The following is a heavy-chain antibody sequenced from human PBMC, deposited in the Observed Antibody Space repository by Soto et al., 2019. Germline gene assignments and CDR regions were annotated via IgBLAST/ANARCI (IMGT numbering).Heavy chain of an antibody. J-gene: IGHJ6*03. D-gene: IGHD3-16*02. CDR3: AREYDYIWGSYRNYYYMDV. CDR1: GFTFSDYY. CDR2: ISSSGSTI. V-gene: IGHV3-11*01. Sequence: GGSLRLSCAASGFTFSDYYMSWIRQAPGKGLEWVSYISSSGSTIYYADSVKGRFTISRDNAKNSLYLQMNSLRAEDTAVYYCAREYDYIWGSYRNYYYMDVWGKGTTVTVSS.